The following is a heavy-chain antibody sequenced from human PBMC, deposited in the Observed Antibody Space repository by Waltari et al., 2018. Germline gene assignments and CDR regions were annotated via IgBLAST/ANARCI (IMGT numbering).Heavy chain of an antibody. CDR3: ARDTNSGAFDI. J-gene: IGHJ3*02. D-gene: IGHD1-1*01. CDR1: GYTFTTYA. V-gene: IGHV1-3*04. CDR2: INTDNGNT. Sequence: QVQLVQSGAEVKKPGASVKVSCKASGYTFTTYAMHWVRQAPGQRLEWMGWINTDNGNTKNSQRFQGRVTITRDTSATTAYMELSSLRSEDTAVYYCARDTNSGAFDIWGQGTMVTVSS.